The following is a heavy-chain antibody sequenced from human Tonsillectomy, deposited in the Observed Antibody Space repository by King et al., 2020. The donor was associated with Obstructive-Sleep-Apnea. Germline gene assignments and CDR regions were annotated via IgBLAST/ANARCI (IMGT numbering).Heavy chain of an antibody. CDR1: GYTLSDLS. CDR3: ATSKPMIVVSMVY. CDR2: FDTEDAET. V-gene: IGHV1-24*01. Sequence: QLVQSGAEVKKPGASVKVSCKVSGYTLSDLSIHWVRQAHGKGLEWMGSFDTEDAETIYAQKLQGRVTMTEDTSTDTAYMELSRLRSEDTAGYYCATSKPMIVVSMVYWGQGTLVTVSS. D-gene: IGHD3-22*01. J-gene: IGHJ4*02.